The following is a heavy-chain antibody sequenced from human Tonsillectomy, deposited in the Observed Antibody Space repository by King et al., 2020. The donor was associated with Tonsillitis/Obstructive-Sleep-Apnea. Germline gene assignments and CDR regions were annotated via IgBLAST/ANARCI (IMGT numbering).Heavy chain of an antibody. D-gene: IGHD2-2*01. V-gene: IGHV3-30*04. Sequence: VQLVESGGGVVQPGRSLRLSCAASGFPFSSYGLHWVRQAPGKGLEWVAVISFDRSNTYYTDSVKGRFTISRDNSKNTLYLQMSSLRAEDTAVYYCARDPRYCSIPTCPRGLGFYYHVRAVWGNGATVIVSS. CDR3: ARDPRYCSIPTCPRGLGFYYHVRAV. CDR1: GFPFSSYG. CDR2: ISFDRSNT. J-gene: IGHJ6*04.